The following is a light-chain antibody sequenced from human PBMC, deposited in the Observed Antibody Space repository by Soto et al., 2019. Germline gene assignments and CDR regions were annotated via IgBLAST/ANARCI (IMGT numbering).Light chain of an antibody. CDR3: RSYTSSTAYI. CDR1: SSDVGGYNY. J-gene: IGLJ1*01. Sequence: QSVLTQPASVSGSPGQSITISCTGTSSDVGGYNYVSWYQQHPGDAPKLMIYHVSNRPSGVSNRFSGSKSGNTASLTISGLQAEDEADYYCRSYTSSTAYIFGTGTKVT. CDR2: HVS. V-gene: IGLV2-14*03.